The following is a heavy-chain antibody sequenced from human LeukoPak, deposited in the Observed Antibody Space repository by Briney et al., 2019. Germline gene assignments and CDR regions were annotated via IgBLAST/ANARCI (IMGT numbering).Heavy chain of an antibody. CDR2: IWYDGSNK. Sequence: GRSLRLSCAASGFTFSSYRMHWVRQAPGKGLEWVAVIWYDGSNKYYADSVKGRFTISRDNSKNTLYLQMNSLRAEDTAVYYCARESRQLLWFGELRRWGQGTLVTVSS. J-gene: IGHJ4*02. CDR1: GFTFSSYR. V-gene: IGHV3-33*01. CDR3: ARESRQLLWFGELRR. D-gene: IGHD3-10*01.